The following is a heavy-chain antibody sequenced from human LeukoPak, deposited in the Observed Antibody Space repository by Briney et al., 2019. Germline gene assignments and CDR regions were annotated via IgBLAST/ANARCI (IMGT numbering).Heavy chain of an antibody. CDR2: TNQDGSEK. V-gene: IGHV3-7*03. Sequence: PGGSLRLSCAASGFTFSSYWMSWVRQVPGKGLEWVANTNQDGSEKYYADSVKGRFTISRDNAKNSLYLQMNSLRAEDTALYYCAKDLGYREGYYYYGMDVWGQGTTVTVSS. CDR1: GFTFSSYW. D-gene: IGHD5-12*01. J-gene: IGHJ6*02. CDR3: AKDLGYREGYYYYGMDV.